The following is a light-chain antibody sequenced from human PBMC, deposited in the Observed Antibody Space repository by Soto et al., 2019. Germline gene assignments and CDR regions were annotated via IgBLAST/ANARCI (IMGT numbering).Light chain of an antibody. CDR2: DAS. Sequence: EIILTQSPATLSLSPGGSATLSCRASQSISNNLAWYQQKPGQPPRLLIYDASKGAAGIPARFSGSGSGTDFTLTISDLEPEDSAVYYCQQRSNWPPEFTFGGGTKVEIK. CDR3: QQRSNWPPEFT. V-gene: IGKV3-11*01. J-gene: IGKJ4*01. CDR1: QSISNN.